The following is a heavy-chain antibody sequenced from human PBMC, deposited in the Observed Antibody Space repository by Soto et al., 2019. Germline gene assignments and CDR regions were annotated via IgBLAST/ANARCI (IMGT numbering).Heavy chain of an antibody. CDR3: ARDLVAAAGTYGMDV. V-gene: IGHV4-31*03. J-gene: IGHJ6*02. CDR1: GGSISSGGYY. Sequence: SETLSLTCTVSGGSISSGGYYWSWIRQHPGKGLEWIGYIYYSGSTYYNPSLKSRVTISVDTSKNQFSLKLSSVTAADTAVYYCARDLVAAAGTYGMDVWGQGATVTVSS. D-gene: IGHD6-13*01. CDR2: IYYSGST.